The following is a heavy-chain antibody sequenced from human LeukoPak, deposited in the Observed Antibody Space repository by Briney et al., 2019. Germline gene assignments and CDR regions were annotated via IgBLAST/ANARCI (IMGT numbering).Heavy chain of an antibody. J-gene: IGHJ4*02. CDR3: ARVFSSGWTVDY. CDR2: ISSSSSYI. V-gene: IGHV3-21*01. Sequence: GGSLRLSCAASGFTFSSYSMNWVRQAPGEGVEWVSSISSSSSYIYYADSVKGRFTISRDNAKNSLYLQMNSLRAEDTAVYYCARVFSSGWTVDYWGQGTLVTVSS. CDR1: GFTFSSYS. D-gene: IGHD6-19*01.